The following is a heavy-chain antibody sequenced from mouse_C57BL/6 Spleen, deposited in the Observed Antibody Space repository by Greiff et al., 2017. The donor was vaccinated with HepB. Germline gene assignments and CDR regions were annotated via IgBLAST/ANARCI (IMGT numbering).Heavy chain of an antibody. CDR1: GFTFSDYG. Sequence: EVQLVESGGGLVKPGGSLKLSCAASGFTFSDYGMHWVRQAPEKGLEWVAYISSGSSTIYYADTVKGRFTISRDNAKNTLFLQMTSLRSEDTAMYYCVSTIVTKPLWYFDVWGTGTTVTVSS. J-gene: IGHJ1*03. V-gene: IGHV5-17*01. CDR3: VSTIVTKPLWYFDV. D-gene: IGHD2-5*01. CDR2: ISSGSSTI.